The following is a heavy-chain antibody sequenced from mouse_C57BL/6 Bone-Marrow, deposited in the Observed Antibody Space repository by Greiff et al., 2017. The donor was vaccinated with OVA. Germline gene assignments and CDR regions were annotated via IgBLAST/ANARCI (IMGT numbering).Heavy chain of an antibody. V-gene: IGHV5-9-1*02. J-gene: IGHJ3*01. CDR1: GFTFSSYA. CDR2: ISSGGDYI. D-gene: IGHD1-1*01. Sequence: EVQLVESGAGLVKPGGSLKLSCAASGFTFSSYAMSWVRQTPEKRLEWVAYISSGGDYIYYADTVKGRFTISGDNSRNTLYLQMSSLKSEDTAMYYCTRGYYGSSSWFAYWGQGTLVTVSA. CDR3: TRGYYGSSSWFAY.